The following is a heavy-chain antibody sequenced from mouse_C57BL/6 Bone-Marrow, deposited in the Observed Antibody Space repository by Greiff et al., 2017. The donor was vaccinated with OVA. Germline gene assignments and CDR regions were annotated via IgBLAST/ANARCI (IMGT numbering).Heavy chain of an antibody. CDR3: AILYYGSSPYYFDY. Sequence: QVQLQQSGAELVKPGASVKMSCKASGYTFTTYPIEWMKQNHGKSLEWIGNFHPYNDDTKYNEKFKGKATLTVEKSSSTVYLEPSRLTSDDSAVYYCAILYYGSSPYYFDYWGQGTTLTVSS. V-gene: IGHV1-47*01. J-gene: IGHJ2*01. CDR2: FHPYNDDT. CDR1: GYTFTTYP. D-gene: IGHD1-1*01.